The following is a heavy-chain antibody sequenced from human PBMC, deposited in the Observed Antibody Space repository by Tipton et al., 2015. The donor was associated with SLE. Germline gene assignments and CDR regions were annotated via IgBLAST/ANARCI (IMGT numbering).Heavy chain of an antibody. J-gene: IGHJ5*02. CDR1: GGSISSSSYY. CDR3: AKVIRSPNWFDP. Sequence: TLSLTCTVSGGSISSSSYYWGWIRQPPGKGLEWIGSIYYSGSTYYNPSLKSRVTISLDTSKNQFSLKLSSVTAADTAVYYCAKVIRSPNWFDPWGQGTLVTVSS. CDR2: IYYSGST. V-gene: IGHV4-39*07. D-gene: IGHD2-21*01.